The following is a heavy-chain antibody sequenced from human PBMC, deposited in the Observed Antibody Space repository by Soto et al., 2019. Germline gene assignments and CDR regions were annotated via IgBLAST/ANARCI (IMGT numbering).Heavy chain of an antibody. D-gene: IGHD3-22*01. J-gene: IGHJ4*02. V-gene: IGHV2-26*01. CDR1: GFSLSNARMG. CDR2: IFSNDEK. Sequence: CGPTLVNPTATLTLTCTVSGFSLSNARMGVSWIRPPTGKALEWLAHIFSNDEKSYSTSLKSRLTISKDTSKSQVVLTMTNMDPVDTATYYCARIRDSSGYYRIFDYWGQGTMVTVSS. CDR3: ARIRDSSGYYRIFDY.